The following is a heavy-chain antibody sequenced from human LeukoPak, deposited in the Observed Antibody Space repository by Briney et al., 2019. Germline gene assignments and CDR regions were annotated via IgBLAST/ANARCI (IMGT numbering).Heavy chain of an antibody. Sequence: GGSLRLSCEVSGLTFSDAWMNWVRQAPGKGLVWVSRIKSDGITITYADSVKGRFTISRDNAKNTLYLQMNSLRAEDTAVYYCLRDLNWSLDQWGQGTLVTVSS. D-gene: IGHD1-20*01. CDR1: GLTFSDAW. V-gene: IGHV3-74*01. J-gene: IGHJ4*02. CDR3: LRDLNWSLDQ. CDR2: IKSDGITI.